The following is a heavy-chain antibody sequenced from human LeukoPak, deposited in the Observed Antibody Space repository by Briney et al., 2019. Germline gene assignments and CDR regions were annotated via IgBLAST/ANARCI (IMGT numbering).Heavy chain of an antibody. V-gene: IGHV4-34*01. Sequence: PPETLSLTCAVYGGSFSGYYWSWIRQPPGEGLEWIGEINHSGSTNYNPSLKSRVTISVDTSKNQFSLKLSSVTAADTAVYYCASEYSSSSFDYWGQGTLVTVSS. CDR3: ASEYSSSSFDY. D-gene: IGHD6-6*01. CDR2: INHSGST. J-gene: IGHJ4*02. CDR1: GGSFSGYY.